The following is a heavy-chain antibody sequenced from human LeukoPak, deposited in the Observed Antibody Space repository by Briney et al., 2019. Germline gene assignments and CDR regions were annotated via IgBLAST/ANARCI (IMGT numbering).Heavy chain of an antibody. V-gene: IGHV3-13*01. CDR2: INTAGDT. Sequence: GGSLRLSCAASGFTFSTYDMHWVRQATGKGLEWVSAINTAGDTYYPGSVKGQFTISRENTKNSLYLQLNSLSAGDTAVYYCARGGSLHYYGSGVLDYFDYWGQGTLVTVSS. D-gene: IGHD3-10*01. CDR1: GFTFSTYD. J-gene: IGHJ4*02. CDR3: ARGGSLHYYGSGVLDYFDY.